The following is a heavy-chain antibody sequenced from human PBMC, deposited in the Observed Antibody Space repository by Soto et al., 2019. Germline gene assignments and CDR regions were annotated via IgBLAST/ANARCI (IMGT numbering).Heavy chain of an antibody. J-gene: IGHJ4*02. Sequence: QITLKESGPTLVSPTQTLTLTCTDSGFSISTMGVGVAWIRQPPGKALEWLGIIYWDDDERYSPSPRSRLTITKDTSLNQVVLRMTDIDPLDPATYDCAHSDPWGWALEYWGQGLLVTDSS. CDR3: AHSDPWGWALEY. CDR1: GFSISTMGVG. D-gene: IGHD3-16*01. V-gene: IGHV2-5*02. CDR2: IYWDDDE.